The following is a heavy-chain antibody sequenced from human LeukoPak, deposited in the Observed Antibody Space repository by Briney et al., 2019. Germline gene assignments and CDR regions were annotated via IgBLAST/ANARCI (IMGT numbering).Heavy chain of an antibody. Sequence: ASVKVSCKASGYTFTSYDINWVRQATGQGLEWMGWMNPNSGNTGYAQKFQGRVTTTRNTSISTAYMELSSLRSEDTAVYYCARDYYYDSSGHLSYFDYWGQGTLVTVSS. J-gene: IGHJ4*02. V-gene: IGHV1-8*03. CDR1: GYTFTSYD. CDR2: MNPNSGNT. D-gene: IGHD3-22*01. CDR3: ARDYYYDSSGHLSYFDY.